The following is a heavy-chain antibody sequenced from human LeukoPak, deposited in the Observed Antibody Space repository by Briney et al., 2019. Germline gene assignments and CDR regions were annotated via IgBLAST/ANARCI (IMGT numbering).Heavy chain of an antibody. D-gene: IGHD1-26*01. CDR1: GFTVSTNY. V-gene: IGHV3-66*01. CDR2: IYSGGST. Sequence: GGSLRLSCAASGFTVSTNYMSWVRQAPGKGLEWVSVIYSGGSTYYADSVKGRFTISRDISKNTLYLQMNSLRAEDTAVYYCARGSGSYYWFDYWGQETLVTVSS. J-gene: IGHJ4*02. CDR3: ARGSGSYYWFDY.